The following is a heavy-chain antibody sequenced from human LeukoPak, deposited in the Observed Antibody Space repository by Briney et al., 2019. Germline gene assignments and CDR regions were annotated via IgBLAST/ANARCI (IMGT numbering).Heavy chain of an antibody. D-gene: IGHD1-26*01. CDR1: GFTFSSYG. V-gene: IGHV3-30*18. CDR3: AKAPESGIVGAPSYFDY. Sequence: GGSLRLSCAASGFTFSSYGMHWVRQAPGKGLEWVAVISYDGSNKYYADSVKGRFTISRDNSKNTLYLQMNSLRAEDTAVYYCAKAPESGIVGAPSYFDYWGQGTLVTVSS. J-gene: IGHJ4*02. CDR2: ISYDGSNK.